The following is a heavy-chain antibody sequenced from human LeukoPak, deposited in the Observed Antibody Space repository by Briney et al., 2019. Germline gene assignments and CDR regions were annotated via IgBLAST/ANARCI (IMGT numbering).Heavy chain of an antibody. CDR1: GYTFTSYG. Sequence: GASVKVSCKASGYTFTSYGISWVRQAPGQGLEWMGWISAYNGNTNYAQKLQGRVTMTTDTSTSTAYMELRSLRSDDTAVYYCANLGVESGSGGWSWFDPWGQGTLVTVSS. D-gene: IGHD3-16*01. V-gene: IGHV1-18*01. CDR3: ANLGVESGSGGWSWFDP. CDR2: ISAYNGNT. J-gene: IGHJ5*02.